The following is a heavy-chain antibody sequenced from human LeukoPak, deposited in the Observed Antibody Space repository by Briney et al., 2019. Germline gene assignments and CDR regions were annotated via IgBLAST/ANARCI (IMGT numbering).Heavy chain of an antibody. Sequence: ASVKVSCKASGYSFTGYYIHWVRQAPGQGLEWMGWINPNSGGTNYAQKFQGRVTMTRDTSISTAYMELSRLRFDDTAVYYCARTTTYHYYYMDVWGKGTTVTISS. J-gene: IGHJ6*03. D-gene: IGHD4-11*01. V-gene: IGHV1-2*02. CDR3: ARTTTYHYYYMDV. CDR1: GYSFTGYY. CDR2: INPNSGGT.